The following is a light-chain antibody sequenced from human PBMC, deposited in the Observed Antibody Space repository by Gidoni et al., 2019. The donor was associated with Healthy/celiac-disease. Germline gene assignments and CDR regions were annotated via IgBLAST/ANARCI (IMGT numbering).Light chain of an antibody. CDR3: AAWDDSMTGYV. V-gene: IGLV1-47*02. J-gene: IGLJ1*01. Sequence: QSMLTQPPSASGPPGQRVTISCSGSRPNIGTNFVSWYKHLPGPAPTLLIHSNNERPSGVPERFSASKSGTSASLAISGLRSEDEADYYCAAWDDSMTGYVFGSGTKVNVL. CDR2: SNN. CDR1: RPNIGTNF.